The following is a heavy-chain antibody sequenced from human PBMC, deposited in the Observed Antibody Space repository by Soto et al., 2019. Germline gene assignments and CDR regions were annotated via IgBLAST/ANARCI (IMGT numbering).Heavy chain of an antibody. V-gene: IGHV4-31*03. CDR2: IYYTGST. J-gene: IGHJ6*02. CDR1: AGSINSGGYY. D-gene: IGHD5-12*01. CDR3: ARATPSVATLVCGMDV. Sequence: QVQLQESGPGLVKPSQTLSLTCTVSAGSINSGGYYWNWIRQHPGRGLEWMGYIYYTGSTYYNPSLKSRITFSTDTSRNHFSLKVNSVTAAAPAVYYCARATPSVATLVCGMDVWGQGTTVVGSS.